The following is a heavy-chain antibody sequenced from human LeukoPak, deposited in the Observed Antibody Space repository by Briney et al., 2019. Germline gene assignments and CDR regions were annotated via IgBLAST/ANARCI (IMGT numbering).Heavy chain of an antibody. Sequence: GRSLRLSCAVSGFILSNYAVHWVRPPPAKGLEWVAVISFDGNNKYYADSVKGRFTISRDNSKNTLYLQTNSLRPEDTAVYYCAREHRAAAGTNWFDPWGQGTLVTVSS. CDR3: AREHRAAAGTNWFDP. J-gene: IGHJ5*02. V-gene: IGHV3-30*04. CDR1: GFILSNYA. D-gene: IGHD6-13*01. CDR2: ISFDGNNK.